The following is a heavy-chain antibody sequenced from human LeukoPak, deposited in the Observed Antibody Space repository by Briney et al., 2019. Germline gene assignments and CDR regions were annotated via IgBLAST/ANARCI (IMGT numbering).Heavy chain of an antibody. J-gene: IGHJ4*02. V-gene: IGHV4-39*01. D-gene: IGHD3-10*01. CDR1: GGSISSSSYY. Sequence: SETLSLTCTVFGGSISSSSYYWGWIRQPPGKGLEWIGSIYYSGSTYYNPSLKSRVTISVDTSKNQFSLKLSSVTAADTAVYYCARLNGRANYYGSHWGQGTLVTVSS. CDR3: ARLNGRANYYGSH. CDR2: IYYSGST.